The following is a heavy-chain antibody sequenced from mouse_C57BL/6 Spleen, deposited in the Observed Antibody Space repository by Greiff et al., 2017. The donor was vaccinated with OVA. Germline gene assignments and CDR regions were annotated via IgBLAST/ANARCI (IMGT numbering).Heavy chain of an antibody. CDR2: IDPENGDT. J-gene: IGHJ4*01. CDR3: NYLYAMDY. Sequence: EVQLVESGAELVRPGASVKLSCTASGFNIKDDYMHWVKQRPEQGLEWIGWIDPENGDTEYASKFQGKATITADTSSNTAYLQLSSLTSEDTAVYYCNYLYAMDYWGQGTSVTVSS. V-gene: IGHV14-4*01. CDR1: GFNIKDDY. D-gene: IGHD5-5*01.